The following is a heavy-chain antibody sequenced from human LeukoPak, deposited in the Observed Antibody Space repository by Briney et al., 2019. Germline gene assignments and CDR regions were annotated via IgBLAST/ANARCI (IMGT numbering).Heavy chain of an antibody. V-gene: IGHV3-49*04. Sequence: LTGGSLRLSCSTSGFTFGDYAMSWVRQAPGKGLEWVGFIQAKAYGGATRYAASVDGRFSISRDDSQSIANLQMNDLKTEDTAVYYCTRAPHPRCSSSGCYLDYWGQGTLVTVSS. J-gene: IGHJ4*02. CDR1: GFTFGDYA. CDR2: IQAKAYGGAT. D-gene: IGHD2-2*01. CDR3: TRAPHPRCSSSGCYLDY.